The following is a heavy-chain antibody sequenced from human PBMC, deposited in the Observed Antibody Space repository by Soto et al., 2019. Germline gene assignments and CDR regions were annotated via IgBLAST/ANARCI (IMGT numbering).Heavy chain of an antibody. CDR1: GFTFSSYG. J-gene: IGHJ4*02. D-gene: IGHD3-10*01. Sequence: PGGSLRLSCAASGFTFSSYGMHWVRQAPGKGLEWVAVIWYGGSNKYYADSVKGRFTISRDNSKNTLYLQMNSLRAEDTAVYYCARSGYTGYGSGSYSTYYFDYWGQGTLVTVPQ. CDR3: ARSGYTGYGSGSYSTYYFDY. CDR2: IWYGGSNK. V-gene: IGHV3-33*01.